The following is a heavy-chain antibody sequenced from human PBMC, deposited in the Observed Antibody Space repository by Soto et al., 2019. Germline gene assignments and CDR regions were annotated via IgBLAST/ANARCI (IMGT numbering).Heavy chain of an antibody. J-gene: IGHJ4*02. CDR3: ASPPDFWSGYSFDY. D-gene: IGHD3-3*01. Sequence: LSLTFAVYVGSFSGYYWSWIRQPPGKGLEWIGEINHSGSTNYNPSLKSRVTISVDTSKNQFSLKLSSVTAADTAVYYCASPPDFWSGYSFDYWGQGTLVTVSS. CDR2: INHSGST. CDR1: VGSFSGYY. V-gene: IGHV4-34*01.